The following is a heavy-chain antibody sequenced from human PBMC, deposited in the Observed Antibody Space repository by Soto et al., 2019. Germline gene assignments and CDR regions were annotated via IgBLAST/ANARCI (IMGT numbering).Heavy chain of an antibody. CDR1: GFTFSSYW. V-gene: IGHV3-74*01. Sequence: EVQLVESGGGLVQPGGSLRLSCAASGFTFSSYWMYWVRQAPGKGLVWVSRTNSDGSDTSYADSVKGRFTISRDNAKNPLYLQINSLRAEDAAVYYCARDRGWSLFAYWGQGTLGTVSS. CDR3: ARDRGWSLFAY. CDR2: TNSDGSDT. D-gene: IGHD6-19*01. J-gene: IGHJ4*02.